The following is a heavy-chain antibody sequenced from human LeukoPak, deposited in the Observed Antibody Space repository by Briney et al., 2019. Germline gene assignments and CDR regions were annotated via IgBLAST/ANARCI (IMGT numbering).Heavy chain of an antibody. J-gene: IGHJ4*02. V-gene: IGHV3-43D*04. Sequence: PGGSLRLSCAASGFTLEVYAMHWVRQATGKGLVGVSLFSWDGGRTYYAEPVKGRFTTARENRKNSLYLQMNSLRAEDTALYYCAKDKFDGSGSYYFDYWGQGTLVTVSS. CDR3: AKDKFDGSGSYYFDY. CDR1: GFTLEVYA. CDR2: FSWDGGRT. D-gene: IGHD3-10*01.